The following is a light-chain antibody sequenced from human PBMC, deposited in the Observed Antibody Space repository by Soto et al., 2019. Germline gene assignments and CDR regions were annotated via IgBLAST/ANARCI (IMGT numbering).Light chain of an antibody. CDR2: KAS. CDR3: QQYNSYSGYT. V-gene: IGKV1-5*03. J-gene: IGKJ2*01. Sequence: DIQMTQSPSTLSAYVGDRVTITCRASQSISSWLAWYQQKPGKAPKLLIYKASSLESGVPSRFSGSGSGTECTLTISSLQPDDFATYYCQQYNSYSGYTFGQGTKLEIK. CDR1: QSISSW.